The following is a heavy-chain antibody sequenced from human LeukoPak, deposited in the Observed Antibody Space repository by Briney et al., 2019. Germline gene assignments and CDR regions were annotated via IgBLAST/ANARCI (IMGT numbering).Heavy chain of an antibody. D-gene: IGHD1-26*01. CDR1: GYTFTGYY. V-gene: IGHV1-2*06. CDR2: INPNSGGT. J-gene: IGHJ5*02. Sequence: ASVKVSCKASGYTFTGYYMHWVRQAPGQGLEWMGRINPNSGGTNYAQKLQGRVTMTTDTSTSTAYMELRSLRSDNTAVYYCAREVGATDFNWFDPWGQGTLVTVSS. CDR3: AREVGATDFNWFDP.